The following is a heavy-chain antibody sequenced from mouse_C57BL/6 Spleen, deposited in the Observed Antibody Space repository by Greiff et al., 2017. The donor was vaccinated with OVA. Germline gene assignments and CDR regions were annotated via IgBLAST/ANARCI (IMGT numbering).Heavy chain of an antibody. Sequence: EVKVVESGGGLVKPGGSLKLSCAASGFTFSSYAMSWVRQTPEQRLEWVATISDGGSYTYYPDNVKGRFTISRDNAKNNLYLQMSHLKSEDTAMYYCARSHYYGSSSFAYWGQGTLVTVSA. CDR1: GFTFSSYA. V-gene: IGHV5-4*03. D-gene: IGHD1-1*01. CDR2: ISDGGSYT. CDR3: ARSHYYGSSSFAY. J-gene: IGHJ3*01.